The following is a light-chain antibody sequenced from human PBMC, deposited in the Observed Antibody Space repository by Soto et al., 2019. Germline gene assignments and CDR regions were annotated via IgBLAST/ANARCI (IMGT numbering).Light chain of an antibody. CDR3: SSYAGSNILI. Sequence: QSALTQPPSASGSPGQSVTISCTGTSSDVGGYNYVSWYQQHPGMAPKLMIYEVTTRPSGAPDRFSGSKSGNTASLTVSGLQAEDGADYYCSSYAGSNILIFGGGTKLTVL. J-gene: IGLJ2*01. V-gene: IGLV2-8*01. CDR2: EVT. CDR1: SSDVGGYNY.